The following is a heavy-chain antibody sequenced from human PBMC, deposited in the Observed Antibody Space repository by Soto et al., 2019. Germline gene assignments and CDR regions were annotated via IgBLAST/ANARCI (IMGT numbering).Heavy chain of an antibody. J-gene: IGHJ6*02. CDR1: GYSFSSYW. V-gene: IGHV5-51*01. CDR2: IYPDDSNI. D-gene: IGHD2-15*01. CDR3: ARVLKGYGMDV. Sequence: GESLKISCKGSGYSFSSYWIGWVRQMPGKGLEWMGIIYPDDSNIEYSPSFQGQVTISADKSISTAYLQWSSLKASDTAMYYCARVLKGYGMDVWGQGTTVTVS.